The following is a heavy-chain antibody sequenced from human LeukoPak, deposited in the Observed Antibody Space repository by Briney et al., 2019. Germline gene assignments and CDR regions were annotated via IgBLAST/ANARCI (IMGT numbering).Heavy chain of an antibody. J-gene: IGHJ4*02. CDR3: ARRRGWKQQLVYFDY. V-gene: IGHV4-59*08. Sequence: SGTLSLTCTVSGGSITTYYWSWIRQPPGKGLEWIAYMFHSGTPRYNPSLQSRVTISADTSKNQFSLNVRSTTAADTAVYYCARRRGWKQQLVYFDYWGQGILASVSS. D-gene: IGHD6-13*01. CDR1: GGSITTYY. CDR2: MFHSGTP.